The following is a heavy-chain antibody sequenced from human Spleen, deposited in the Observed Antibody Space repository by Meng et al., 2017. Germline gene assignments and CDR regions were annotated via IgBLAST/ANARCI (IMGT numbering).Heavy chain of an antibody. CDR3: ARDEDISAAGKLFGDY. CDR2: ITPKSGGT. J-gene: IGHJ4*02. Sequence: ASVKVSCKASGYTFTGYYMHWVRQAPGQRLEWMGRITPKSGGTKYAQKFQGRVTMTRDTTISTAYMELSGLRSDDTAMYYCARDEDISAAGKLFGDYWGQGTLVTVSS. CDR1: GYTFTGYY. V-gene: IGHV1-2*06. D-gene: IGHD6-25*01.